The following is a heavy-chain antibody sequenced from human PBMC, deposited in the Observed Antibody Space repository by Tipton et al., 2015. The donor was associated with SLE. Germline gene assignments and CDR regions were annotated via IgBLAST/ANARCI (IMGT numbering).Heavy chain of an antibody. CDR3: AREWVAAAGKVSWYFDL. J-gene: IGHJ2*01. Sequence: SLRLSCAASGFTFSSYWMSWVRQAPGKGLEWVANIKQDGSEKYYVDSVKGRFTISRDNAKNSLYLQMNSLRAEDTAVYYCAREWVAAAGKVSWYFDLWGRSTLVTVSS. D-gene: IGHD6-13*01. CDR1: GFTFSSYW. CDR2: IKQDGSEK. V-gene: IGHV3-7*01.